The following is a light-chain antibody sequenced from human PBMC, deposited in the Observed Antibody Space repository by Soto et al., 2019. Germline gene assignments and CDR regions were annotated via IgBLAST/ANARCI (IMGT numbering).Light chain of an antibody. Sequence: QSALTQPASVSGSPGQSITISCTGTDRDIGGYNYVSWYQHHPGKVPKLMIHDVSLRPSGVSSRFSGSKSGITASLTISGLQTEDEADYCCSSYTSSGTVLFAGGTQLTVL. CDR3: SSYTSSGTVL. J-gene: IGLJ2*01. CDR2: DVS. V-gene: IGLV2-14*03. CDR1: DRDIGGYNY.